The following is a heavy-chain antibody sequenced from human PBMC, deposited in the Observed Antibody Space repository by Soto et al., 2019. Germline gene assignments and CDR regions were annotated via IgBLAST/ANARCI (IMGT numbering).Heavy chain of an antibody. V-gene: IGHV3-74*03. CDR3: ATLNSFGSDY. CDR2: IYSDGSGT. Sequence: PWGSLRLSCAASGFTFINFWIHFFRQSPGKGLVWVSRIYSDGSGTMYADSVKGRFTISRDNAKSTLYLQMNSLRGEDTAVYYCATLNSFGSDYWGRGTLVTVSS. D-gene: IGHD5-18*01. J-gene: IGHJ4*02. CDR1: GFTFINFW.